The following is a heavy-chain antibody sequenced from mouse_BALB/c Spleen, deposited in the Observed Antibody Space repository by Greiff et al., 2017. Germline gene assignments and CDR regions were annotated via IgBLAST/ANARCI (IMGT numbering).Heavy chain of an antibody. CDR2: IWAGGST. V-gene: IGHV2-9*02. Sequence: VQLQESGPGLVAPSQSLSITCTVSGFSLTSYGVHWVRQPPGKGLEWLGVIWAGGSTNYNSALMSRLSISKDNSKSQVFLKMNSLQTDDTAMYYCARENYGSSYRYFDYWGQGTTLTVSS. J-gene: IGHJ2*01. D-gene: IGHD1-1*01. CDR1: GFSLTSYG. CDR3: ARENYGSSYRYFDY.